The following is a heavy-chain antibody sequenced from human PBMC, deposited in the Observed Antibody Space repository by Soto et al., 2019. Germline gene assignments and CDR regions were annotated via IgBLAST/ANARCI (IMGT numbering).Heavy chain of an antibody. Sequence: EVQLVESGGGLVQPGGSLRLSCAASGFTVSSNYMSWVRQAPGKGLEWVSGIFTGGSTYYADSVKGRFTISRHSSRNTVYLQMDSLRAADTAVYYGARDRQSSGWLEAFDIWGQGTMVTVSS. J-gene: IGHJ3*02. D-gene: IGHD6-25*01. CDR1: GFTVSSNY. CDR2: IFTGGST. V-gene: IGHV3-53*04. CDR3: ARDRQSSGWLEAFDI.